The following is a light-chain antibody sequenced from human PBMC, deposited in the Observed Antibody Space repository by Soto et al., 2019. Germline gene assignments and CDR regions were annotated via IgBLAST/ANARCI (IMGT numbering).Light chain of an antibody. J-gene: IGKJ1*01. CDR2: KAS. CDR3: QQYNSYPWT. V-gene: IGKV1-5*03. Sequence: DIQMTQSPSTLSASVGDRVTITCRASQSISSWLAWYQQKPGKAPKLRIYKASSLESGVPSRFSGSGSGTEFPRTISSLQPDDFGTYYCQQYNSYPWTWGQGTKVEIK. CDR1: QSISSW.